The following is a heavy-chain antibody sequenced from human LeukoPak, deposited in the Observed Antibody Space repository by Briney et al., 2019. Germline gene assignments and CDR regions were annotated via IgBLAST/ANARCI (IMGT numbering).Heavy chain of an antibody. CDR3: EKDRRITMIVVVILDY. D-gene: IGHD3-22*01. CDR2: ISGSGGST. V-gene: IGHV3-23*01. J-gene: IGHJ4*02. CDR1: GFTFSSYA. Sequence: GGSLRLSCAASGFTFSSYAMSWVRQAPGKGLEWVSAISGSGGSTYYADPVKGRFTISRDNSKNTLYLQMNSLRAEDTAVYCCEKDRRITMIVVVILDYWGQGTLVSVSS.